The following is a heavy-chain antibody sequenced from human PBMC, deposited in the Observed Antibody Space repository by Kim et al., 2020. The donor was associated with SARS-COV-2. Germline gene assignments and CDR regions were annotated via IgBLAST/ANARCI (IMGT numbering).Heavy chain of an antibody. D-gene: IGHD4-17*01. V-gene: IGHV3-15*01. J-gene: IGHJ4*02. CDR3: TTDREIDYGDYAWFDY. Sequence: PGKDRFTITRDESKTPLYLQMNSLKTEDTAVYYCTTDREIDYGDYAWFDYWGQGTLVTVSS.